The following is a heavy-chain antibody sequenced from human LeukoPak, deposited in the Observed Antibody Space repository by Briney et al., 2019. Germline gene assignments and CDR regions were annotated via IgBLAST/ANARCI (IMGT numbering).Heavy chain of an antibody. Sequence: GGSLRLSCAASGFTFSSYSMNWVRQAPGKGLEWVSSISSSSSYIYYADSVKGRFTISRDNAKSSLYLQMNSLRAEDTAVYYCARDLLAGYVDYGDFDAFDIWGQGTMVTVSS. CDR3: ARDLLAGYVDYGDFDAFDI. CDR1: GFTFSSYS. D-gene: IGHD4-17*01. J-gene: IGHJ3*02. V-gene: IGHV3-21*01. CDR2: ISSSSSYI.